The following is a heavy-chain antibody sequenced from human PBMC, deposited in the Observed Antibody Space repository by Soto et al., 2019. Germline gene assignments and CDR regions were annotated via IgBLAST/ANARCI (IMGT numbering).Heavy chain of an antibody. CDR2: ISPSGRST. D-gene: IGHD6-19*01. V-gene: IGHV1-46*01. CDR3: ARDGSSDWLTWFDP. CDR1: GYTFTDYY. J-gene: IGHJ5*02. Sequence: QVQLVQSGAEVKKPGASVKVSCKASGYTFTDYYIHWVRQAPGQGLEWMGIISPSGRSTYAQKFQGRVTVTRDTSTSTVYMELSSLRSEDTAVYYCARDGSSDWLTWFDPWGQGTLVTVSS.